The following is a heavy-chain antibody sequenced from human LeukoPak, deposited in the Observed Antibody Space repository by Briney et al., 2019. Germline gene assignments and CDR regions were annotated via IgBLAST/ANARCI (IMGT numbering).Heavy chain of an antibody. CDR2: ISAYNGNT. Sequence: GASVKVSCKASGYTFTSYGISWVRQAPGQGLEWMGWISAYNGNTNYAQKLQGRVTMTTDTSTSTAYMELRSLRSEDTAVYYCASGPKNYYDVDAFDIWGQGTMVTVSS. D-gene: IGHD3-22*01. CDR1: GYTFTSYG. CDR3: ASGPKNYYDVDAFDI. V-gene: IGHV1-18*01. J-gene: IGHJ3*02.